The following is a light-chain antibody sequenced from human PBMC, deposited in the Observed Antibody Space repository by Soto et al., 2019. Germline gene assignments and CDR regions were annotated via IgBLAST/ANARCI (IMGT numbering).Light chain of an antibody. CDR2: NGS. J-gene: IGKJ5*01. V-gene: IGKV1-33*01. CDR1: QDISKH. CDR3: QQYANLPIT. Sequence: DIQLTQSPSSLSASVGDIVTITCQASQDISKHLKWYQQKPGEAPNLLLYNGSNWETGVPSRFSGSGSGTDFTFAISSLQPEDIATYYCQQYANLPITFGQGTRLEIK.